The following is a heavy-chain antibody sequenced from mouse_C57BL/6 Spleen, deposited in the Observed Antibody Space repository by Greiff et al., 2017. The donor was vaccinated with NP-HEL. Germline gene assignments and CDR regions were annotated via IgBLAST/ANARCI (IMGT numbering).Heavy chain of an antibody. CDR1: GYTFTSYW. CDR2: IHPNSGST. CDR3: ARDYYYGARAMDY. Sequence: QVQLQQSGAELVKPGASVKLSCKASGYTFTSYWMHWVKQRPGQGLEWIGMIHPNSGSTNYNEKFKSKATLTVDKSSSTAYMQLSSLTSEDSAVYYCARDYYYGARAMDYWGQGTSVTVSS. J-gene: IGHJ4*01. V-gene: IGHV1-64*01. D-gene: IGHD1-1*01.